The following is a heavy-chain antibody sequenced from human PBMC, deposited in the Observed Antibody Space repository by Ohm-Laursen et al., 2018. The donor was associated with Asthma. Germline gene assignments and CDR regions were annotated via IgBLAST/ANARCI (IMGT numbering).Heavy chain of an antibody. CDR1: GFTVSSNY. CDR3: ARGSAGTHPEYFQH. CDR2: IYSGGST. J-gene: IGHJ1*01. Sequence: GSLRLSCTASGFTVSSNYMSWVRQAPGKGLEWVSVIYSGGSTYYADSVKGRFTISRDNSKNTLYLQMNSLRAEDTAVYYCARGSAGTHPEYFQHWGQGTLVTVSS. D-gene: IGHD1-26*01. V-gene: IGHV3-53*01.